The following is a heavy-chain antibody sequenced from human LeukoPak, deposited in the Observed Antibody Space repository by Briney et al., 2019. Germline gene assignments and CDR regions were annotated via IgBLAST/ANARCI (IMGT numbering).Heavy chain of an antibody. V-gene: IGHV3-74*01. Sequence: PSGTLSLSCTASGFTFNTYWMHWVRQPPGKGLVWVSRINSDGRRTTYADSLKGRFTISRDNAKNTLYLQMNSLRAEDTAVYYCARDLDYGGNSNFDDWGQGTLVTVSS. CDR2: INSDGRRT. CDR3: ARDLDYGGNSNFDD. CDR1: GFTFNTYW. J-gene: IGHJ4*02. D-gene: IGHD4-23*01.